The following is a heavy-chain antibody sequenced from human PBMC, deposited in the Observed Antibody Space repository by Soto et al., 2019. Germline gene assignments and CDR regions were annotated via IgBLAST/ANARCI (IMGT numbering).Heavy chain of an antibody. Sequence: ASVKVSCKASGYTFTTYDINWVRQATGQGLEWLGWMNPDSGNTGFAQKFQGRVTMIRINSISTAYMELTSLRSEDTAVYYCVRGHRHHGIYTGDYWGQGTLVTVSS. D-gene: IGHD1-26*01. CDR1: GYTFTTYD. J-gene: IGHJ4*02. CDR3: VRGHRHHGIYTGDY. CDR2: MNPDSGNT. V-gene: IGHV1-8*01.